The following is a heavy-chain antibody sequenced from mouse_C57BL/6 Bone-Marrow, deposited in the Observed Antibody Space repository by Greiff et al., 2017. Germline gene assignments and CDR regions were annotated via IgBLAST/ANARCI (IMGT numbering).Heavy chain of an antibody. Sequence: SGPELVKPGASVKLSCKASGYTFTNYNMHWVKQSHGKSLEWIGYINPNNGGTSYNQKFKGKATLTVNKSSSTAYMELRSLTSEDSAVYSFVFYYDAYWGQGTLVTVSA. CDR3: VFYYDAY. CDR2: INPNNGGT. J-gene: IGHJ3*01. V-gene: IGHV1-22*01. D-gene: IGHD2-4*01. CDR1: GYTFTNYN.